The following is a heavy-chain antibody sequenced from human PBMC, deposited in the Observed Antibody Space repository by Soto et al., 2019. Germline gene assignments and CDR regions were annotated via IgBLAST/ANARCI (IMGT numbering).Heavy chain of an antibody. CDR2: ISSSGSTI. Sequence: GGSLRLSCAASGFTFSSYEMNWVRQAPGKGLEWVSYISSSGSTIYYADSVKGRFTISRDNAKNSLYLQMNSRREEDRAVYYCASLRYDSSASDDYWGQGTLVTDS. CDR3: ASLRYDSSASDDY. D-gene: IGHD3-22*01. V-gene: IGHV3-48*03. J-gene: IGHJ4*02. CDR1: GFTFSSYE.